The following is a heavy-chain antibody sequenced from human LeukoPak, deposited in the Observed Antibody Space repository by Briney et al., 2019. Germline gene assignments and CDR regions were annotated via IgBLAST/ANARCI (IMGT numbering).Heavy chain of an antibody. CDR1: GGSISSGDYY. CDR3: ARDRMITFGGVIPLSPGYFDL. Sequence: PSQTLSLTCTVSGGSISSGDYYWSWIRQPPGKGLEWIGYIYYSGSTYYNPSLKSRVTISVDTSKNQFSLKLSSVTAADTAVYYCARDRMITFGGVIPLSPGYFDLWGRGTLVTVSS. J-gene: IGHJ2*01. CDR2: IYYSGST. V-gene: IGHV4-30-4*08. D-gene: IGHD3-16*02.